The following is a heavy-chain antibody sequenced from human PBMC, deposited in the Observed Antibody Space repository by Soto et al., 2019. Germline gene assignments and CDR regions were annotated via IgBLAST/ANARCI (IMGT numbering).Heavy chain of an antibody. Sequence: SETLSLTCNVSGGFIINSDYFWIWIRQSPGKGLECIGYSSSSGNTYYNPSLRSRATLSVDRSKNQFSLRLTSVTVEDTAIYYCARGSDVLARGGTFFDSWGQGSLVTVSS. CDR1: GGFIINSDYF. V-gene: IGHV4-30-4*01. CDR3: ARGSDVLARGGTFFDS. D-gene: IGHD3-10*01. J-gene: IGHJ4*02. CDR2: SSSSGNT.